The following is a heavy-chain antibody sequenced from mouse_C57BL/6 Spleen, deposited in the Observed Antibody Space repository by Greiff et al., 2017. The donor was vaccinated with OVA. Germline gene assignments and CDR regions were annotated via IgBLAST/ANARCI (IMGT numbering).Heavy chain of an antibody. CDR2: IRNKANNHAT. CDR1: GFTFSDAW. V-gene: IGHV6-6*01. J-gene: IGHJ2*01. Sequence: EVKLVESGGGLVQPGGSMKLSCAASGFTFSDAWMDWVRQSPEKGLEWVAEIRNKANNHATYYAESVKGRFTISRDDSKSSVYLQMNSLRAEDTGIYYCTRRGDYDGYYFDYWGQGTTRTVSS. D-gene: IGHD2-4*01. CDR3: TRRGDYDGYYFDY.